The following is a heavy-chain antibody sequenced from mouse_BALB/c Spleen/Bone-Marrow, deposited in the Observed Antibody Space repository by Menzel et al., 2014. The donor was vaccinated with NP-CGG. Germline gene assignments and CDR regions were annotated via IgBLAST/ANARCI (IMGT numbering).Heavy chain of an antibody. Sequence: VKLVESGAELVRPGSSVKISCKASGYPFSSYWMNWVKQRPGQGLEWIGQIYPGDGETNYNGKFKGNATLTADKSSNTTYMQLISLTSEDSAVYFCARKYGDYWGQGTTLTVSS. D-gene: IGHD2-10*02. CDR2: IYPGDGET. V-gene: IGHV1-80*01. CDR1: GYPFSSYW. CDR3: ARKYGDY. J-gene: IGHJ2*01.